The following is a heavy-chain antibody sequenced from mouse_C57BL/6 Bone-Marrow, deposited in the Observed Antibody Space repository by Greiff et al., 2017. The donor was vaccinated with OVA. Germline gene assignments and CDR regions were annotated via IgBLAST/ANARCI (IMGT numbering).Heavy chain of an antibody. CDR2: IYPGNSDT. V-gene: IGHV1-5*01. CDR1: GYTFTSYW. Sequence: EVQLQQSGTVLARPGASVKMSCKTSGYTFTSYWMHWVKQRPGPGLEWIGAIYPGNSDTSYNQKFKGKAKLTAVTSASTAYMELSSLTNEDSAVYYCTRGQYSNYEDWFAYWGQGTLVTVSA. CDR3: TRGQYSNYEDWFAY. J-gene: IGHJ3*01. D-gene: IGHD2-5*01.